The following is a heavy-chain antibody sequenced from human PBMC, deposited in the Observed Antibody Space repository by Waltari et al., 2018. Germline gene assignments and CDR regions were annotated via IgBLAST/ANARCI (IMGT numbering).Heavy chain of an antibody. CDR3: ARHKGYGVGKAFDI. V-gene: IGHV4-38-2*02. J-gene: IGHJ3*02. D-gene: IGHD4-17*01. Sequence: QVQLVQSGAEVKKPGSSVKVSCKASGGTFSSYAISWVRQAPGQGLEWIGSIYHSGSTYYNPSLKSRVTISVDTSKNQFSLKLSSVTAADTAVYYCARHKGYGVGKAFDIWGQGTMVTVSS. CDR1: GGTFSSYAI. CDR2: IYHSGST.